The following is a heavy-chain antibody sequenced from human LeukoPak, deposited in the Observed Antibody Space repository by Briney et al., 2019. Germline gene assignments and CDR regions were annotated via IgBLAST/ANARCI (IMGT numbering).Heavy chain of an antibody. CDR2: ISAYNGNT. D-gene: IGHD3-22*01. CDR1: GYTFTSYG. V-gene: IGHV1-18*01. J-gene: IGHJ3*02. CDR3: ARGYHRNYYDSKGGFDAFDI. Sequence: EASVKVSCKASGYTFTSYGISWVRQAPGQGLEWMGWISAYNGNTNYAQKFQGRVTMTRDTSISTAYMELSRLRSDDTAVYYCARGYHRNYYDSKGGFDAFDIWGQGTMVTVSS.